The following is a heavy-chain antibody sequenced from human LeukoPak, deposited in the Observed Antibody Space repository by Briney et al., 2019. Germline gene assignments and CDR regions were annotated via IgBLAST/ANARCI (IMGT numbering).Heavy chain of an antibody. CDR3: ARLGWGIVGATPYFDY. V-gene: IGHV4-39*01. J-gene: IGHJ4*02. Sequence: PSETLSLTCTGSGGSISSSSYYWGWIRQPPGKGLEWIGSIYYSGSTYYNPSLKSRVTISVDTSKNQFSLKLSSVTAADTAVYYCARLGWGIVGATPYFDYWGQGTLVTVSS. CDR1: GGSISSSSYY. CDR2: IYYSGST. D-gene: IGHD1-26*01.